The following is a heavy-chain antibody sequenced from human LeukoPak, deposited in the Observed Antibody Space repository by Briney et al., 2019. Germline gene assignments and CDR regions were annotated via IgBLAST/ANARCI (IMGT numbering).Heavy chain of an antibody. D-gene: IGHD5-12*01. J-gene: IGHJ6*02. CDR3: ARDQHSGYDFSYGMDV. Sequence: GGSLRLSCAASGFTFSSYGMHWVRQAPGKGLEWVAVIRYDGSNKYYADSVKGRFTISRDNSKNTLYLQMNSLRAEDTAVYYCARDQHSGYDFSYGMDVWGQGTTVTVSS. V-gene: IGHV3-33*01. CDR1: GFTFSSYG. CDR2: IRYDGSNK.